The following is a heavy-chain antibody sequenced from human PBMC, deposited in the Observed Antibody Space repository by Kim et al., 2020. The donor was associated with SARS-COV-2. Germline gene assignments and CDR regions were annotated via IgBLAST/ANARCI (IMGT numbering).Heavy chain of an antibody. D-gene: IGHD3-22*01. CDR2: IKEDGSER. V-gene: IGHV3-7*01. J-gene: IGHJ4*02. CDR3: ASQMSDSSGYYPNYFDY. CDR1: AFTFSTYW. Sequence: GGSLRLSCAASAFTFSTYWMSWVRQAPGKGLEWVANIKEDGSERYYVDSVKGRFTISRDNAKNSLYLQMNSLRAEDTAVYYCASQMSDSSGYYPNYFDYWGQGTLVTVSS.